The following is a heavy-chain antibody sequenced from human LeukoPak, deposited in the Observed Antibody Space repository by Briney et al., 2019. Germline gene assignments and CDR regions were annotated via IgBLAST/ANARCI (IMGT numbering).Heavy chain of an antibody. CDR2: ISYSGST. CDR1: GGSVSSYY. Sequence: SQTLSLTCTVSGGSVSSYYWSWIRQPPGKGLEWIGYISYSGSTNYNPSFKSRVTISVDTSKNQFSLKLSSVTAADTAVYYCARYVWGSYPTFEDYWGQGTLVTVSS. J-gene: IGHJ4*02. CDR3: ARYVWGSYPTFEDY. V-gene: IGHV4-59*02. D-gene: IGHD3-16*02.